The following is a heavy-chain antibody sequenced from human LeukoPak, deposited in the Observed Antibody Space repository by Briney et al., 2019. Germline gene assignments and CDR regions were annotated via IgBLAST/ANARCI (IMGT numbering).Heavy chain of an antibody. J-gene: IGHJ4*02. V-gene: IGHV1-18*01. CDR2: IHSYNGNT. Sequence: ASVRVSYKPSGYSLTTYGLTWVRQAPGQRLEWMGWIHSYNGNTNSTHKFEGRVTMTTDTSTNIAYMELRSLRPDDTAMYYCARGSLWTSYMSFDSWGQGTLVIVSS. D-gene: IGHD3/OR15-3a*01. CDR1: GYSLTTYG. CDR3: ARGSLWTSYMSFDS.